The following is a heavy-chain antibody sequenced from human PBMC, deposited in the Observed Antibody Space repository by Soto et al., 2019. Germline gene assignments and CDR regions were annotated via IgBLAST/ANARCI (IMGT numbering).Heavy chain of an antibody. CDR3: ARNNVDTAMAYGWFDP. V-gene: IGHV1-69*01. Sequence: QVQLVQSGAEVKKPGSSVKVSCKASGGTFSSYAISWMRQAPGQGLEWMGGIIPIFGTANYAQKFQGRVTITADESTSTAYMELSSLRSEDTAVYYCARNNVDTAMAYGWFDPWGQGTLVTVSS. J-gene: IGHJ5*02. D-gene: IGHD5-18*01. CDR1: GGTFSSYA. CDR2: IIPIFGTA.